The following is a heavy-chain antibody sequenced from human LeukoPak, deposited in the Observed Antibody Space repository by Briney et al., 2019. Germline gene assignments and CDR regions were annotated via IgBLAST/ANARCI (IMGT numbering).Heavy chain of an antibody. J-gene: IGHJ5*02. D-gene: IGHD6-6*01. CDR1: EFTFSTYW. CDR3: ARDGVYSTSSADL. V-gene: IGHV3-7*01. CDR2: IKQDGSEE. Sequence: GGSLRLSCAASEFTFSTYWMSWVRQAPGKGLEWVANIKQDGSEEYYVDSVRGRFTISRDNAKNSLYLQMNSLRAEGTAVYYCARDGVYSTSSADLWGQGTLVTVSS.